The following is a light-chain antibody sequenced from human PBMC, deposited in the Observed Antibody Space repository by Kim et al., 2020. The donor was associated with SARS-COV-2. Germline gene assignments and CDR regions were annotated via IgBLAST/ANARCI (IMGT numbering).Light chain of an antibody. Sequence: QPVLTQPPSVSAAPGQKVTISCSGSTSNIGNNFVSWYQQLPGTAPKLLIYDNYERPSGIPDRFSGSKSGTSATLGITGLQTGDEADYYCGTWDFSLSAWVFGGGTQLTVL. CDR2: DNY. J-gene: IGLJ3*02. CDR1: TSNIGNNF. V-gene: IGLV1-51*01. CDR3: GTWDFSLSAWV.